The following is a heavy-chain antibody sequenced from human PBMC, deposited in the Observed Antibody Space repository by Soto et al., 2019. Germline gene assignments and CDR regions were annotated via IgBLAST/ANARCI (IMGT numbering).Heavy chain of an antibody. J-gene: IGHJ6*02. CDR2: IYPGDSDT. V-gene: IGHV5-51*01. CDR3: ALLLWFGELLSQPYYGMDF. CDR1: GYSFTSYW. D-gene: IGHD3-10*01. Sequence: PGESLKISCKGSGYSFTSYWIGWVRQMPGKGLEWMGIIYPGDSDTRYSPSFQGQVTISADKSISTAYLQWSSLKASDTAMYYCALLLWFGELLSQPYYGMDFWGQGTTVTVSS.